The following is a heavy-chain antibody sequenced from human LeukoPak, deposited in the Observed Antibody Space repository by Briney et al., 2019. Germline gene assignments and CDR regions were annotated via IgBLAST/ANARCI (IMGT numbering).Heavy chain of an antibody. J-gene: IGHJ4*02. CDR2: FYYSGST. CDR1: GGSVSSGSYY. Sequence: TSETLSLTCTVSGGSVSSGSYYWGWIRQPPGKGFEWIGYFYYSGSTNYNPSLKSRVTISVNTSKNQFSLKLSSVTAADTAVYYCARDRGDYGDYVFDYWGQGTLVTVSS. D-gene: IGHD4-17*01. V-gene: IGHV4-61*01. CDR3: ARDRGDYGDYVFDY.